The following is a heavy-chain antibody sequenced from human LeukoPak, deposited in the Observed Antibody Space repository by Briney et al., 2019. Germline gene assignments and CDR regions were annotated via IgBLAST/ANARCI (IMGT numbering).Heavy chain of an antibody. CDR1: GGTFSSYA. V-gene: IGHV1-69*13. D-gene: IGHD3-9*01. CDR3: AAGVYYDILTGYFFTSRQQFDY. J-gene: IGHJ4*02. Sequence: ASVNVSCKASGGTFSSYAISWVRQAPGQGLEWMGGIIPIFGTANYAQKFQGRVTITADESTSTAYMELSSLRSEDTAVYYCAAGVYYDILTGYFFTSRQQFDYWGQGTLVTVSS. CDR2: IIPIFGTA.